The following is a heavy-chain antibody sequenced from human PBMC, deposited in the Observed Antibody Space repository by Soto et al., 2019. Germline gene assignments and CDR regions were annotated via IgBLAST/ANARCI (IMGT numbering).Heavy chain of an antibody. V-gene: IGHV2-26*01. CDR2: IVSNGGE. CDR1: HFSLTNARMG. CDR3: ARLSALVLTGVYYFDY. Sequence: GSGRTLVNPTDTLTLTCIGSHFSLTNARMGVRWIREPPGKAPEWLAHIVSNGGESYRTSLKSRLTISKDTSKSQVVLTMSNMDPVDTATYYCARLSALVLTGVYYFDYWGQGTQVTVSS. D-gene: IGHD3-9*01. J-gene: IGHJ4*02.